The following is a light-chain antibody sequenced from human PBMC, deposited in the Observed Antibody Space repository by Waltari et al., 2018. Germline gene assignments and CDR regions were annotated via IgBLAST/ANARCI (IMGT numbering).Light chain of an antibody. V-gene: IGLV3-25*03. CDR2: KAA. Sequence: SFELTQPPSVSVSPGQTARITCSGDALAKHYVNWHQQRPGQAPTFLISKAAVRASGIPERFSGASSGTTVTLTVSGVQAEDEADYYCQSADSSGTWVFGGGTRLTV. J-gene: IGLJ3*02. CDR3: QSADSSGTWV. CDR1: ALAKHY.